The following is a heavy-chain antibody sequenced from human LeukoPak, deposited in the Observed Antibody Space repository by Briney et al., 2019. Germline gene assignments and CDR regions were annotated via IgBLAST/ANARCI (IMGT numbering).Heavy chain of an antibody. Sequence: PGGSLRLSCAASGFTFSSYAMSWVRQAPGKGLEWVSAISGSGGSTYYADSVKGRFTISRDNSKNTLYLQMNSLRAEDTAVYYCARATNVLRYFGDVWGQGTTVTVSS. V-gene: IGHV3-23*01. CDR3: ARATNVLRYFGDV. J-gene: IGHJ6*02. CDR2: ISGSGGST. CDR1: GFTFSSYA. D-gene: IGHD3-9*01.